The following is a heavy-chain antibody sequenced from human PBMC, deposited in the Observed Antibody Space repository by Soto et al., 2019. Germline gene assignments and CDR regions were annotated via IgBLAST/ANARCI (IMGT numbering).Heavy chain of an antibody. CDR1: GGSISSSSNYY. CDR3: VTTAAYCSGTSCYDFDY. J-gene: IGHJ4*02. V-gene: IGHV4-39*01. Sequence: PSENLSLTCTVSGGSISSSSNYYWGWIRQPPGKGLEWIGSIYFSGNTYYSPSLRSRVTLSVDTSKNQFSLNLYSVTAADTAVYYCVTTAAYCSGTSCYDFDYWGQGTLVTVSS. D-gene: IGHD2-2*01. CDR2: IYFSGNT.